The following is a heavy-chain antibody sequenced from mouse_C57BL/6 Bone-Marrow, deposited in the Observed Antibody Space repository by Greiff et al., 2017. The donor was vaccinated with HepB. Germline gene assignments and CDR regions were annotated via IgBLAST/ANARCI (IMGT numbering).Heavy chain of an antibody. Sequence: VQLQQSGAELVRPGTSVKMSCKASGYTFTNYWIGWAKQRPGHGLEWIGDIYPGGGYTNYNEKFKSKATLTVDKPSSTAYMQLSSLTSEDSAVYYCAREGRIYYYGSSYLYAMDYWGQGTSVTVSS. J-gene: IGHJ4*01. CDR1: GYTFTNYW. V-gene: IGHV1-63*01. CDR2: IYPGGGYT. CDR3: AREGRIYYYGSSYLYAMDY. D-gene: IGHD1-1*01.